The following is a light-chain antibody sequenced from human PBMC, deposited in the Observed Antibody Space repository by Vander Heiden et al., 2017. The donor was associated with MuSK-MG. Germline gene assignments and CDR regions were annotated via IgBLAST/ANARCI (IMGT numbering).Light chain of an antibody. J-gene: IGKJ3*01. Sequence: DIQMTQSPSTLSAFVGDRVTISCRASQRIGSSLAWYQQKPGKAPRLLIYDASTLEDGVPSRFSGSYSGADFTLTITRLQPDDFASYFCQHYNGDFGPGTKVDI. CDR3: QHYNGD. V-gene: IGKV1-5*01. CDR2: DAS. CDR1: QRIGSS.